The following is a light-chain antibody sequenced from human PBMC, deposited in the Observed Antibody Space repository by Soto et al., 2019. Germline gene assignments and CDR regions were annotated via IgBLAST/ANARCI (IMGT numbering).Light chain of an antibody. V-gene: IGLV2-14*01. CDR3: CSSTTSSTLV. J-gene: IGLJ1*01. CDR2: EVS. CDR1: CSDVGAYNY. Sequence: QSALTQPASVSGSHGQSITISCTGTCSDVGAYNYVSWYQQHPGKAPKLMIYEVSNRPSGVSSRFSGSKSGSTASLTISGLQAEDEGDYYCCSSTTSSTLVFGTGTKVTVL.